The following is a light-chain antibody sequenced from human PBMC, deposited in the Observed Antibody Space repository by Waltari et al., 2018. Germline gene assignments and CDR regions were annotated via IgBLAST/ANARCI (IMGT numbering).Light chain of an antibody. Sequence: DIQMTQSPSSVSASVGDRVTITCRASEDISSWLAWYPQKPGIAPKLLIYGASSLQSGVPSRFSGSGSGTDFTLTISSLQAEDFATYYCQQANSFPLTFGGGTKVEI. CDR3: QQANSFPLT. V-gene: IGKV1-12*01. CDR1: EDISSW. J-gene: IGKJ4*01. CDR2: GAS.